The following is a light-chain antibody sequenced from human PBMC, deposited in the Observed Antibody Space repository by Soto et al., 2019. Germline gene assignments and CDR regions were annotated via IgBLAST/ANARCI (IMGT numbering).Light chain of an antibody. CDR2: GAS. CDR1: EDVGSN. J-gene: IGKJ1*01. Sequence: EIVMTHSPDTLSVSPGERVTLSCRASEDVGSNLAWYQQKVGQVPRLVIYGASSRATGMPARFSASGSGTEFTLTISSLQSEDFGVYYCQQYNQWPSWTFGQGTRVDI. V-gene: IGKV3-15*01. CDR3: QQYNQWPSWT.